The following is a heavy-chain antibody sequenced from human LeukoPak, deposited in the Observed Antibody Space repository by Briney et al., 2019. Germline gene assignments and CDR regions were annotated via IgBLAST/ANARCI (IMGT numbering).Heavy chain of an antibody. CDR3: AKKHHSSSGGYSHVDS. CDR1: GFTFSSYA. V-gene: IGHV3-23*01. J-gene: IGHJ4*02. CDR2: ISYSGDRT. Sequence: GGSLRLSCAASGFTFSSYAMSWVRQAPGKGLECVSAISYSGDRTYYADSVKGRFTISRDNSKNTLYLQMNSLRAEDTALYYCAKKHHSSSGGYSHVDSWGQGTLVTVSS. D-gene: IGHD3-10*01.